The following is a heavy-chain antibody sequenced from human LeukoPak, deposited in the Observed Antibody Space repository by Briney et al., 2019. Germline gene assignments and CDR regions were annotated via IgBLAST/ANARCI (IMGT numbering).Heavy chain of an antibody. CDR3: ARRYCSGGSCYSDGYYGMDV. CDR2: INAYNGNT. V-gene: IGHV1-18*01. Sequence: GASVKVSCKASGYTFTNYGFSWVRQAPGQGLEWMGWINAYNGNTNYAQKLQGRVTMTTDTSTNTAYMELRSLRSDDTAVYCCARRYCSGGSCYSDGYYGMDVWGQGTTVTVSS. J-gene: IGHJ6*02. CDR1: GYTFTNYG. D-gene: IGHD2-15*01.